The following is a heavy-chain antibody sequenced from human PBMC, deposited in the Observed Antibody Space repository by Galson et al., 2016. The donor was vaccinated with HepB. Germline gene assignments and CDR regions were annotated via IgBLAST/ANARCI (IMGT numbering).Heavy chain of an antibody. J-gene: IGHJ5*02. CDR3: AKASGSSTSNWFDP. Sequence: SLRLSCAASGFTFNNYAMSWVRQAPGKGLEWVSGISTSGVNTYHADSAKGRFTISRDNSKNTLFLQMHSLRAEDTALYYCAKASGSSTSNWFDPWGQGTLVTVSS. D-gene: IGHD6-13*01. CDR1: GFTFNNYA. CDR2: ISTSGVNT. V-gene: IGHV3-23*01.